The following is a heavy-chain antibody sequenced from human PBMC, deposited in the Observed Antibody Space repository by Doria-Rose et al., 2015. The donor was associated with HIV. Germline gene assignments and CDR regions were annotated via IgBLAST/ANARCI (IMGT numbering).Heavy chain of an antibody. CDR1: GVSVSSGNW. Sequence: QVQLRESGPGLVKPSGTLSLTCAVSGVSVSSGNWWTWVCQPPGKGLEWIGEIHHSVTTNYNPSLKSRVTISEDKSKNQFSLTLTSVTAAYTAVYYCAREEDCVGGSCYSDAWGRGTLVTVSS. J-gene: IGHJ5*02. D-gene: IGHD2-15*01. V-gene: IGHV4-4*02. CDR2: IHHSVTT. CDR3: AREEDCVGGSCYSDA.